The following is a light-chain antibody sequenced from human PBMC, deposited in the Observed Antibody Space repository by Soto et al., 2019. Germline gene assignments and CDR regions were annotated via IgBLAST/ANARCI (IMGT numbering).Light chain of an antibody. CDR2: GAS. V-gene: IGKV3-20*01. CDR1: QSVPTNY. CDR3: QQYGSSKT. Sequence: EIVLTQSPGTLSLSPGERATLSCRASQSVPTNYLAWYQQKPGQAPRLLIYGASSRATGIPDRFSGSGSGTXFXLTISRLEPEDFAVYYCQQYGSSKTFGQGTKVEIK. J-gene: IGKJ1*01.